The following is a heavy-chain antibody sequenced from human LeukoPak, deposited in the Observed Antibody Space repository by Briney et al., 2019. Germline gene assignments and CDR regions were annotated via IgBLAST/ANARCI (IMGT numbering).Heavy chain of an antibody. D-gene: IGHD6-19*01. Sequence: SETLSLTCTVSGGSISSYYWSWIRQPPGKGLEWFGYIYYSGSTNYNPSLKSRVTISVDTSKNQFSLKLSSVTAADTAVYYCARLGSSGWYGDFDYWGQGTLVTVSS. V-gene: IGHV4-59*01. CDR2: IYYSGST. CDR1: GGSISSYY. J-gene: IGHJ4*02. CDR3: ARLGSSGWYGDFDY.